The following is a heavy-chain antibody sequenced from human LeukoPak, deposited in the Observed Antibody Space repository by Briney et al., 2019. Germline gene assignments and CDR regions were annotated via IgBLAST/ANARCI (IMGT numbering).Heavy chain of an antibody. V-gene: IGHV3-7*01. CDR1: GFTFSSYW. J-gene: IGHJ4*02. D-gene: IGHD4-17*01. CDR2: IKQDGSEK. CDR3: ARDTSYGDYVRGNDY. Sequence: GGSPRLSCTASGFTFSSYWMSWVRQAPGKGLEWVANIKQDGSEKYYLDSVKGRFTISRDNTKNSLYLQMNSLRVEDTAVYYCARDTSYGDYVRGNDYWGQGTLVTVSS.